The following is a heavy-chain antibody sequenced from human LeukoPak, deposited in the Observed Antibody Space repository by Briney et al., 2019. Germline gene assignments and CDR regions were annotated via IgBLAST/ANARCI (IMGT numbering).Heavy chain of an antibody. CDR3: AKTQRYYDSSGYYPNYFDY. V-gene: IGHV3-23*01. Sequence: GGSLRLSCAASGFTFSSYAMSWVRQAPGKGLGWVSAISGSGGSTYYADSVKGRVTISRDNSKNTLYLQMNSLRAEDTAVYYCAKTQRYYDSSGYYPNYFDYWGQGTLVTVSS. CDR1: GFTFSSYA. D-gene: IGHD3-22*01. J-gene: IGHJ4*02. CDR2: ISGSGGST.